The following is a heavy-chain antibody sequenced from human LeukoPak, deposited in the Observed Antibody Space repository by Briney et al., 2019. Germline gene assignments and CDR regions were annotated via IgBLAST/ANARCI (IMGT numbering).Heavy chain of an antibody. CDR3: ARAPRYYYDSSGYLPLLYYYGMDV. V-gene: IGHV4-31*03. CDR1: GGSISSGGYY. CDR2: IYYSGST. D-gene: IGHD3-22*01. J-gene: IGHJ6*02. Sequence: PSETLSLTCTVSGGSISSGGYYWSWIRQHPGKGLEWIGYIYYSGSTYYNPSLKSRVTISVDTSKNQFSLKLSSVTAADTAVYYCARAPRYYYDSSGYLPLLYYYGMDVWGQGTTVTVSS.